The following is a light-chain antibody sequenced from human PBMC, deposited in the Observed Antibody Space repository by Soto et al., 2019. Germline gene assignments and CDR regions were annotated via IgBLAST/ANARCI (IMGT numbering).Light chain of an antibody. CDR2: DSS. V-gene: IGKV3-11*01. Sequence: EIVMRQSPATLSVSPGERATLSCRASQSVSSNLAWYQQKPGQAPRLLIYDSSNRATGIPARFSGSGSGTDFTLTISSLEPDDFAVYYCKQRSNWPPFG. J-gene: IGKJ1*01. CDR3: KQRSNWPP. CDR1: QSVSSN.